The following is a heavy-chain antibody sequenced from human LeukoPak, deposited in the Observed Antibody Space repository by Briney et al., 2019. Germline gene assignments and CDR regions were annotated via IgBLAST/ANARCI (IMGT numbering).Heavy chain of an antibody. CDR3: ARLRWAAGDGYYFDY. CDR1: GYSFTTYW. Sequence: GESLKISCKGSGYSFTTYWIAWVRQMPGKGLEWMGIIYPSDSDTRYSPSFQGQVTLSADKSISTAYLQWSSLKASDTAMYYCARLRWAAGDGYYFDYWGQGTPVTVSS. CDR2: IYPSDSDT. J-gene: IGHJ4*02. D-gene: IGHD6-13*01. V-gene: IGHV5-51*01.